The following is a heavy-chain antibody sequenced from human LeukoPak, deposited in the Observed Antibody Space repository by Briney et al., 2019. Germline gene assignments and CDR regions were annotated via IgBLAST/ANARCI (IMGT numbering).Heavy chain of an antibody. J-gene: IGHJ5*02. V-gene: IGHV4-34*01. CDR3: ARGRPLRSIAAAGATGNNWFDP. D-gene: IGHD6-13*01. CDR2: INHSESTST. CDR1: GGSFSGYY. Sequence: SETLSLTCAVYGGSFSGYYWSWIRQPPGKGLEWIGEINHSESTSTNYNPSLKSRVTISEDTSKNQFSLRLSSVTAADTAVYYCARGRPLRSIAAAGATGNNWFDPWGQGTLVTVSS.